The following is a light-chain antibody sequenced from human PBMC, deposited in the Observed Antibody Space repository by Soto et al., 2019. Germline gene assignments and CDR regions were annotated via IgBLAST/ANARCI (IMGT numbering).Light chain of an antibody. CDR3: QQYKDYYS. CDR1: QSVDSS. Sequence: EIVLTQSPATLSVSPGERATLSCRASQSVDSSLAWYQQRPGQAPRLLIQGASTRDTGIPARFSGSGSGTEFTLSISGLQSEDSAVYYCQQYKDYYSFGQGTKLEIQ. CDR2: GAS. V-gene: IGKV3-15*01. J-gene: IGKJ2*03.